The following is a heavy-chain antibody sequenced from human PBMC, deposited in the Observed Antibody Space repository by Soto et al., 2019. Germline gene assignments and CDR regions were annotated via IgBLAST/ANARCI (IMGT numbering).Heavy chain of an antibody. CDR2: IYNGGHT. D-gene: IGHD6-6*01. CDR1: GGSVDSVNHY. V-gene: IGHV4-30-4*01. J-gene: IGHJ5*02. Sequence: SETLSLTCSVSGGSVDSVNHYWSWIRQPPGKGLEWIGYIYNGGHTFYNPSLKSRVKILVDKSRNQFSPRLSSVTAADTAVYFCATSEYSSLSINWFDPWGQGALVTVSS. CDR3: ATSEYSSLSINWFDP.